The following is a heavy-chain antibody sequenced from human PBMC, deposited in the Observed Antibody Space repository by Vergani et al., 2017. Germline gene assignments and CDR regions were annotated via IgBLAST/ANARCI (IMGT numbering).Heavy chain of an antibody. J-gene: IGHJ6*02. Sequence: QVQLVQSGAEVKKPGSSVKVSCKASGGTFSSYAISWVRQAPGQGLEWMGRIIPIFGTANYAQKFQGRVTITADESTSTAYMELSSLRSEDTAVYYCSSVSTGTTSRKAQNDYYYGMDVWGQGTTVTVSS. V-gene: IGHV1-69*18. CDR3: SSVSTGTTSRKAQNDYYYGMDV. CDR2: IIPIFGTA. CDR1: GGTFSSYA. D-gene: IGHD4-17*01.